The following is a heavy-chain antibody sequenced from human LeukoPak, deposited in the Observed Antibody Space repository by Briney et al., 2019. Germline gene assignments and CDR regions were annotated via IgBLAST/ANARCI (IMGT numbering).Heavy chain of an antibody. Sequence: SETLSLTCTVSGGSVSDYYWSWIRQSPGEGLEWIGYIYYTETSYNPSLKSRVTISADTSKNQFSLKLYSVTAADTAVYYCATRKLGNDYWGQGTLVTVSS. J-gene: IGHJ4*02. CDR2: IYYTET. V-gene: IGHV4-59*02. CDR3: ATRKLGNDY. D-gene: IGHD7-27*01. CDR1: GGSVSDYY.